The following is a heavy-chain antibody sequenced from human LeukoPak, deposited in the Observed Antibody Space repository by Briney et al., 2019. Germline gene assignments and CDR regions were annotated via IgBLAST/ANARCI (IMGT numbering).Heavy chain of an antibody. CDR3: ARTYCAEDCSIRYFDY. J-gene: IGHJ4*02. Sequence: ASVKVSCKASGYILRSYNMHWVRQAPGQGLEWLGIINPSGGDTKYAQKFQGRVTLTRDKSTSTVYMELSSLTSDDTAVYYCARTYCAEDCSIRYFDYWGQGTLVTVSS. V-gene: IGHV1-46*01. CDR1: GYILRSYN. CDR2: INPSGGDT. D-gene: IGHD2-21*02.